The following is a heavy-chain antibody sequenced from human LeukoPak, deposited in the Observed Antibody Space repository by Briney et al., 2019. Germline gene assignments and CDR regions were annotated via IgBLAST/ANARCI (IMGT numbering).Heavy chain of an antibody. CDR2: IYYSGST. J-gene: IGHJ5*02. Sequence: SETLSLTCAVYGGSFSGYYWSWIRQPPGKGLEWIGYIYYSGSTNYNPSLKSRVTISVDTSKNQFSLNLTSVTAPDTAVYYCARQGRFFHWFDPWGQGTLVTVSS. CDR3: ARQGRFFHWFDP. D-gene: IGHD3-3*01. CDR1: GGSFSGYY. V-gene: IGHV4-59*01.